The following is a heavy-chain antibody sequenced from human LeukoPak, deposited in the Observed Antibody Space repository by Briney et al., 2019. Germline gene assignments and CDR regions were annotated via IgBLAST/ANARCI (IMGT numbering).Heavy chain of an antibody. CDR2: ITGSGGST. J-gene: IGHJ4*02. CDR1: GFTFNNHA. Sequence: GGSLRLSCAASGFTFNNHAMTWVRQAPGKGLEWVSSITGSGGSTYYTDSVKGRFTISRDNSKNTLSLQMNSLTAEDTAVYYCAKDRVTIFGVVTTPFDYWGQGTLVTVSS. D-gene: IGHD3-3*01. V-gene: IGHV3-23*01. CDR3: AKDRVTIFGVVTTPFDY.